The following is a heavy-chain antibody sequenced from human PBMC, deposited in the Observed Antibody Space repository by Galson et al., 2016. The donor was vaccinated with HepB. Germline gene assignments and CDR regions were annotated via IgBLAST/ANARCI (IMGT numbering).Heavy chain of an antibody. Sequence: SLRLSCAASGFIFSVYNMNWARQAPGKGLEWLAWITSSSDTMYYADSVKGRFTISRDNAKNSLYLQMNSLRAEDTAVYYCASRHSGWYYFDYWGQGTLVTVSS. CDR2: ITSSSDTM. CDR1: GFIFSVYN. D-gene: IGHD6-19*01. CDR3: ASRHSGWYYFDY. V-gene: IGHV3-48*04. J-gene: IGHJ4*02.